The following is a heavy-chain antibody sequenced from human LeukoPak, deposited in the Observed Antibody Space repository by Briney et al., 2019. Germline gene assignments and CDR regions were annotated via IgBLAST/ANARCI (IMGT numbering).Heavy chain of an antibody. CDR1: GYTFTGYY. CDR2: INPNSGGT. Sequence: ASVKVSCKASGYTFTGYYMHWVRQAPGQGLEWMGRINPNSGGTNYAQKFQGRVTMTRDTSISTAYMELRRLTSDDTAVYYCARGKGSSGWIYYYGLDVWGQGTTVTVSS. D-gene: IGHD6-19*01. J-gene: IGHJ6*02. V-gene: IGHV1-2*02. CDR3: ARGKGSSGWIYYYGLDV.